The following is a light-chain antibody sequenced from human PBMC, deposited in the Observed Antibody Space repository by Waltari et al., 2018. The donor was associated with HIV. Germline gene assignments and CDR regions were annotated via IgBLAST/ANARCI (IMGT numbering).Light chain of an antibody. Sequence: QSVLTQPPSASGTPGPRVTLSCSGSSPTIGSNSVSWYQQLPGTAPKLLIYRNNQRPSGVPDRFSGSKSGTSASLAISGVRSEDEADYYCAAWDDSLLYVFGTGTKVTVL. CDR3: AAWDDSLLYV. CDR1: SPTIGSNS. V-gene: IGLV1-47*01. J-gene: IGLJ1*01. CDR2: RNN.